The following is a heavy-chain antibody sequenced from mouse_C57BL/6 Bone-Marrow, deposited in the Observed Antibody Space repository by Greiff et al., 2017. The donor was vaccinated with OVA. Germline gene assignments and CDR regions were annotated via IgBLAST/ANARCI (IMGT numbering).Heavy chain of an antibody. CDR3: ARDYFTTVVATRNYYAMDY. Sequence: VQLQQSGAELVKPGASVKLSCTASGFNIKDYYMHWVKQRTEQGLEWIGRIDPEDGETKYAPKFQGKATITADTSSNTAYLQLSSLTSEDTAVYYCARDYFTTVVATRNYYAMDYWGQGTSVTVSS. CDR1: GFNIKDYY. V-gene: IGHV14-2*01. J-gene: IGHJ4*01. CDR2: IDPEDGET. D-gene: IGHD1-1*01.